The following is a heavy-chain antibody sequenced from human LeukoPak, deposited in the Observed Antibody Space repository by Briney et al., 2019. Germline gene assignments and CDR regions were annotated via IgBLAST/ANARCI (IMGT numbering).Heavy chain of an antibody. J-gene: IGHJ4*02. CDR2: IYYSGST. CDR3: ARGSDIVFDY. CDR1: GYSISSGYY. Sequence: SETLSLTCAVSGYSISSGYYWGWIRQPPGKGLEWIGYIYYSGSTYYNPSLKSRVTISVDTSKNQFSLKLSSVTAADTAVYYCARGSDIVFDYWGQGTLVTVSS. D-gene: IGHD2-15*01. V-gene: IGHV4-38-2*01.